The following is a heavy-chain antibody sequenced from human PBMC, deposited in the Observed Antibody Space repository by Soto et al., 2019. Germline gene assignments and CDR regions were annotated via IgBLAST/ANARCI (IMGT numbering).Heavy chain of an antibody. CDR3: ARIPRYSFPTSDDLYS. CDR1: GGTFYTYT. D-gene: IGHD5-18*01. Sequence: GASVKVSCKASGGTFYTYTFSWVRQAPGQGLEWMGSITPIYPTTNYAEKFQGRLTVTADGSTNTAYMELNSLTSEDTAVYYCARIPRYSFPTSDDLYSWGQGTLVTVSS. J-gene: IGHJ4*02. V-gene: IGHV1-69*13. CDR2: ITPIYPTT.